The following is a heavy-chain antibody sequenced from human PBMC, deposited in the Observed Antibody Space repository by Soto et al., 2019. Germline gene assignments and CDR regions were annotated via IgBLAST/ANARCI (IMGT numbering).Heavy chain of an antibody. CDR1: GGSISSYY. CDR2: IYYSGST. CDR3: ARFRSSGWYDY. D-gene: IGHD6-19*01. Sequence: PSETLSLTCTVSGGSISSYYWSWIRQPPGKGLEWIGYIYYSGSTNYNPSLKSRVTISVDTSKNQFSLKLSSVTAADTAAYYCARFRSSGWYDYWGQGTLVTVSS. J-gene: IGHJ4*02. V-gene: IGHV4-59*01.